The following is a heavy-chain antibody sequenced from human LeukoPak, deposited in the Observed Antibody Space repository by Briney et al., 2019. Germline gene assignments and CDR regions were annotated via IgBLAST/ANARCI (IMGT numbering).Heavy chain of an antibody. CDR2: MNPNSGNS. J-gene: IGHJ4*02. CDR1: GYTFTNYD. Sequence: ASVKVSCKASGYTFTNYDINWVRQATGQGLEWMGYMNPNSGNSAYAQRFQGRVTITTDASISTAYMELSGLRSEDTALYYCAREGFGYWGQGTLVTVSS. V-gene: IGHV1-8*03. CDR3: AREGFGY.